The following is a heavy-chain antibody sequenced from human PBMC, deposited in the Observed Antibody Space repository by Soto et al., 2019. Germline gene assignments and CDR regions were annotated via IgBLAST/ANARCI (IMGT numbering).Heavy chain of an antibody. CDR1: GFTFSSYG. CDR2: ISYDGSNK. J-gene: IGHJ5*02. Sequence: GGSLRLSCAASGFTFSSYGMHWVRQAPGKGLEWVAVISYDGSNKYYADSVKGRFTTSRDNSKNTLYLQMNSLRAEDTAVYYCAKDGHIAVAGGNWFDPWGQGTLVTVSS. D-gene: IGHD6-19*01. V-gene: IGHV3-30*18. CDR3: AKDGHIAVAGGNWFDP.